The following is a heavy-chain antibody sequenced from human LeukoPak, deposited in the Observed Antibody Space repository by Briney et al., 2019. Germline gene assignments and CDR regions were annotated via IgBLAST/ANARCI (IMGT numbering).Heavy chain of an antibody. V-gene: IGHV1-2*04. CDR1: GYTFTGYY. CDR3: ARGGYDSSGYPEWAFDY. J-gene: IGHJ4*02. Sequence: ASVKVSCKASGYTFTGYYMHWVRQAPGQGLGWMGRINPNSGGTNYAQKFQGWVTMTRDTSISTAYMELSRLRSDDTAVYYCARGGYDSSGYPEWAFDYWGQGTLVTVSS. D-gene: IGHD3-22*01. CDR2: INPNSGGT.